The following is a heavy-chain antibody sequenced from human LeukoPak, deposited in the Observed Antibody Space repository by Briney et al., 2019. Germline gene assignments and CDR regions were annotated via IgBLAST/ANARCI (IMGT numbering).Heavy chain of an antibody. CDR2: TYYRSKWYN. CDR1: GDSASSNSAA. CDR3: ARDAVTTSYYYYYGMDV. J-gene: IGHJ6*02. D-gene: IGHD4-17*01. V-gene: IGHV6-1*01. Sequence: SQTLSLTCAISGDSASSNSAAWNWIRQSPSRGLEWLGRTYYRSKWYNDYAVSVKSRITINPDTSKNQFSLQLNSVTPEDTAVYYRARDAVTTSYYYYYGMDVWGQGTTVTVSS.